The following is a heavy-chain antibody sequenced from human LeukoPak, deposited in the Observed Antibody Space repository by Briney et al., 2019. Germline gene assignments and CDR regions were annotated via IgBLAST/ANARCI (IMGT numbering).Heavy chain of an antibody. D-gene: IGHD6-6*01. Sequence: ASVKVSCKASGGTFSSYAISWVRQAPGQGLEWMGGINPIFGTANYAQKFQGRVTITADKSTSTAYMELSSLRSEDTAVYYCARRVAARRVDDYWGQGTLVTVSS. V-gene: IGHV1-69*06. CDR2: INPIFGTA. CDR1: GGTFSSYA. J-gene: IGHJ4*02. CDR3: ARRVAARRVDDY.